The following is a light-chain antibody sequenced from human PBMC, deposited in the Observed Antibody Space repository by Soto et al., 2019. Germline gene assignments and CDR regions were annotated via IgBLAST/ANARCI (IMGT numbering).Light chain of an antibody. CDR2: GAS. J-gene: IGKJ1*01. Sequence: DIVLTQSPGTLSLSPGERATLSCRASQSVGSIYLAWYQQKPGQAPRLLIHGASNRASGIPGRFSGSGSGTDFTLTISRLEPEDFAVYYCQQYGSSPRTFGQGTKVDIK. CDR3: QQYGSSPRT. V-gene: IGKV3-20*01. CDR1: QSVGSIY.